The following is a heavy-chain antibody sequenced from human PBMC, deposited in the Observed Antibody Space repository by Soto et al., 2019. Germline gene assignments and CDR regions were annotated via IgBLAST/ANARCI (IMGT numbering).Heavy chain of an antibody. J-gene: IGHJ4*02. CDR2: ISYDGSNK. CDR1: GFPFSSYA. V-gene: IGHV3-30-3*01. CDR3: ARVYYDLSVPVFDY. D-gene: IGHD3-3*01. Sequence: GGSLRLSCAASGFPFSSYAMHWVRQAPGKGLEWVAVISYDGSNKYYADSVKGRFTISRDNSKNTLYLQMNSLRAEDTAVYYCARVYYDLSVPVFDYWGQGTLVTVSS.